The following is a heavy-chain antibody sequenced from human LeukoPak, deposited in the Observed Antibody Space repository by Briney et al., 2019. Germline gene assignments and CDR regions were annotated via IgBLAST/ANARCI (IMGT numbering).Heavy chain of an antibody. CDR3: ARAVVGAPGGAFDI. J-gene: IGHJ3*02. CDR1: GGSISSSGYY. CDR2: IYYSGST. D-gene: IGHD1-26*01. V-gene: IGHV4-39*07. Sequence: PSETLSLTCTVSGGSISSSGYYWGWIRQPPGKGLEWIGSIYYSGSTYYNPSLKSRVTTSVDTSKNQFSLKLSSVTAADTAVYYCARAVVGAPGGAFDIWGQGTMVTVSS.